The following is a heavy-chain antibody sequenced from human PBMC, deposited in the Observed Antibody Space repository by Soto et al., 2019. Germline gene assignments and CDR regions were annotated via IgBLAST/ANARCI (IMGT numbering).Heavy chain of an antibody. V-gene: IGHV2-5*02. Sequence: QITLKESGPMLVKPTETLTMTCSFSGFSLNTAGVSVGWIRQSPGKALEWLALISWDDDKRYSPSLKTRLTVTQDTSKDQVVLTVTNMEPMDTGTYFFAHARNDFVAFDMWGQGTNVTVSS. J-gene: IGHJ3*02. CDR3: AHARNDFVAFDM. CDR2: ISWDDDK. CDR1: GFSLNTAGVS. D-gene: IGHD2-21*02.